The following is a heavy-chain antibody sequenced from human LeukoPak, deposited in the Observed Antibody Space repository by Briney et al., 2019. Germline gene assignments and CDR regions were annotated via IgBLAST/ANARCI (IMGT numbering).Heavy chain of an antibody. V-gene: IGHV2-5*01. CDR1: GFSLSTSGVG. Sequence: SGPTLVNPTRTLTLTCTFSGFSLSTSGVGVGWIRQPPGKALEWLTLIFWNDHKLYSASLKNRLTIIKDTSKNQVVLIMTNMDPVDAATYYCAYRRPPWGFGDYFDSWGQGTLVTVSS. CDR2: IFWNDHK. J-gene: IGHJ4*02. D-gene: IGHD3-10*01. CDR3: AYRRPPWGFGDYFDS.